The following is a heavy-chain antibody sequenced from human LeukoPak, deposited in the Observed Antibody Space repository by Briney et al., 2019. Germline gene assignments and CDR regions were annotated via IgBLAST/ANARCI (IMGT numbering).Heavy chain of an antibody. CDR1: GGSISSYY. Sequence: SETLSLTCSVSGGSISSYYWSWIRQPPGKGLECIGFIYSNGSTHYNPSLKSRVTMSVDRPQKQVSLRLSSVTAADTAVYYCARVLRFLEWPPPMDVWGKGTTVTVSS. D-gene: IGHD3-3*01. CDR2: IYSNGST. CDR3: ARVLRFLEWPPPMDV. V-gene: IGHV4-59*01. J-gene: IGHJ6*03.